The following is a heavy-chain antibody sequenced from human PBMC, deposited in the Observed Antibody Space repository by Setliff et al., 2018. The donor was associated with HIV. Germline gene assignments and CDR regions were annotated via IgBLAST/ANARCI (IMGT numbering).Heavy chain of an antibody. Sequence: PGGSLRLSCAASGFTFSSYAMHWVRQAPGKGLEWVAVISYDGSNKYCADSVKGRFTISRDNSKNTLYLQMNSLRAEDTAVYYCAKDPRAAVATICDYWGQGTLVTVSS. J-gene: IGHJ4*02. CDR3: AKDPRAAVATICDY. CDR1: GFTFSSYA. V-gene: IGHV3-30*04. CDR2: ISYDGSNK. D-gene: IGHD5-12*01.